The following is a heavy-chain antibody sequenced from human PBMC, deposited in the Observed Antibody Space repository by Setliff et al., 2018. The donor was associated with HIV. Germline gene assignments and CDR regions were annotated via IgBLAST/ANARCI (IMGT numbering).Heavy chain of an antibody. D-gene: IGHD4-17*01. CDR2: INSDGSST. CDR1: GFTFDDYG. CDR3: AKDRTSYGDYVLGPSFDL. V-gene: IGHV3-20*04. Sequence: PGGSLRLSCAASGFTFDDYGMSWVRQAPGKGLEWVSGINSDGSSTTYADSVKGRFTISRDNAKNTLYLQMNSLRAEDTAVYYCAKDRTSYGDYVLGPSFDLWGRGTLVTVSS. J-gene: IGHJ2*01.